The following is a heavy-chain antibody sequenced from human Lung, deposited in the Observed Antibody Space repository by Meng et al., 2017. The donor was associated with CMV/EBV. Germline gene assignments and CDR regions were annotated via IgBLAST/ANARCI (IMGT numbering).Heavy chain of an antibody. V-gene: IGHV3-66*02. CDR2: IYSGGST. CDR1: GFTVSSNY. CDR3: ARMPKWVGAQFGY. D-gene: IGHD6-19*01. J-gene: IGHJ4*02. Sequence: GGSLRLSXAASGFTVSSNYMSWVRQAPGKGLEWVSVIYSGGSTYYADSVKGRFTISRDNSKNTLYLQMNSLRAEDTAVYYCARMPKWVGAQFGYWGQGTRVNGSS.